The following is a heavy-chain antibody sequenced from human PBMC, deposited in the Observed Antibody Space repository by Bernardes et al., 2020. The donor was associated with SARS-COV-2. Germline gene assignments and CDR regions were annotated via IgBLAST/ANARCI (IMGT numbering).Heavy chain of an antibody. J-gene: IGHJ6*02. CDR2: ISHTGNT. D-gene: IGHD1-26*01. CDR1: GGSIGSDNW. V-gene: IGHV4-4*02. Sequence: SETLSLTCAVSGGSIGSDNWWGWVRRPPGKGLEWIGEISHTGNTFYNPSLKSRVTISLDKSKNYFSLRLNSVTAADTAVYYCAAFRQWEILRDYYGMDVWGQGTTVNVYS. CDR3: AAFRQWEILRDYYGMDV.